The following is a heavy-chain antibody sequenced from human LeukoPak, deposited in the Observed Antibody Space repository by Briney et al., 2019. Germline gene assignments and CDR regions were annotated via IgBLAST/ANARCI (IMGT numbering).Heavy chain of an antibody. J-gene: IGHJ5*02. Sequence: GASVKVSCKASGYTFTGYYIHWVRQAPGQGLEWMGWINPNSGDTHYAQKLQGRVTMTRDTSISTAYMDLNSLISDDTAVYYCARVQYQLLFEGNWFDPWGQGTLVTVSS. CDR2: INPNSGDT. V-gene: IGHV1-2*02. CDR1: GYTFTGYY. CDR3: ARVQYQLLFEGNWFDP. D-gene: IGHD2-2*01.